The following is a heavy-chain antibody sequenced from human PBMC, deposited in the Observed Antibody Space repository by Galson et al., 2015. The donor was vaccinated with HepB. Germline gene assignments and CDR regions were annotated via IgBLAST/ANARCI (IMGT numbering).Heavy chain of an antibody. CDR2: ISYNGNNK. V-gene: IGHV3-30*18. CDR3: AKDASVLAADYYFDS. D-gene: IGHD6-13*01. Sequence: SLRLSCAAPGFTFSSYGMHWVRQAPGKGLEWVAVISYNGNNKYSADSVKGRFTISRDNSQNTLYLQMNSLRLEDTAVYYCAKDASVLAADYYFDSWGQGTKVTVSS. CDR1: GFTFSSYG. J-gene: IGHJ4*02.